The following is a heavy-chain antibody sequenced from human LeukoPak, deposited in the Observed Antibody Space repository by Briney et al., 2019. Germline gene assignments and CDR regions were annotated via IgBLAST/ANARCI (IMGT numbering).Heavy chain of an antibody. CDR3: ARGAFLPQYRRDFDP. CDR2: MNPNNNNV. Sequence: ASVKVSCKASGYTFTSYDINWVRQATGQGLEWMGWMNPNNNNVGYAQKFQGRVTMTRDTSISTAYMELGSPTSEDTAVYYCARGAFLPQYRRDFDPWGQGTLVTVSS. CDR1: GYTFTSYD. J-gene: IGHJ5*02. V-gene: IGHV1-8*01. D-gene: IGHD6-6*01.